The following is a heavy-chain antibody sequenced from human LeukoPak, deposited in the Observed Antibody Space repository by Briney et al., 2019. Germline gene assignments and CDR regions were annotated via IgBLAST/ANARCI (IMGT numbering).Heavy chain of an antibody. CDR1: GFTFDDYT. V-gene: IGHV3-43*01. D-gene: IGHD3-16*01. CDR3: AKDMGRGELVSQD. Sequence: PGGSLRLSCAASGFTFDDYTMHWVRQAPGKGLEWVSLISWDGGSTYYADSVKGRFTISRDNSKNSLHLQMNSLRTEDTALYYCAKDMGRGELVSQDWGRGTLVTVSS. J-gene: IGHJ4*02. CDR2: ISWDGGST.